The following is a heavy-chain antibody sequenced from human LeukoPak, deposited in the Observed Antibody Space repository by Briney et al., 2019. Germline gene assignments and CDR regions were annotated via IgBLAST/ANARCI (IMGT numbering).Heavy chain of an antibody. CDR2: INPNSGGT. CDR3: ARQIVVVPAASKDYYYYYYMDV. CDR1: GYTFTGYY. V-gene: IGHV1-2*02. Sequence: ASVKVSCKASGYTFTGYYMHWVRQAPGQGLEWMGWINPNSGGTNYAQKFQGRVTMTRDTSISTAYMELSRLRSDDTVVYYCARQIVVVPAASKDYYYYYYMDVWGKGTTVTVSS. D-gene: IGHD2-2*01. J-gene: IGHJ6*03.